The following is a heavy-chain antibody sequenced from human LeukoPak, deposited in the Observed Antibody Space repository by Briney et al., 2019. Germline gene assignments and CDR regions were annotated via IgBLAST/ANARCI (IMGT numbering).Heavy chain of an antibody. CDR3: ARDLGYSSSWSPFDY. Sequence: GGSLRLSCAASGFTFSSYWMSWVRQAPGKGLEWVANIKQDGSEKYYVDPVKGRFTISRDNAKNSLYLQMNSLRAEDTAVYYCARDLGYSSSWSPFDYWGQGTLVTVSS. CDR1: GFTFSSYW. CDR2: IKQDGSEK. D-gene: IGHD6-13*01. J-gene: IGHJ4*02. V-gene: IGHV3-7*01.